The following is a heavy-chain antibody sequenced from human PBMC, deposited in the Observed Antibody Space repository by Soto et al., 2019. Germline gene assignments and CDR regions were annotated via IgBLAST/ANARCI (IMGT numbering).Heavy chain of an antibody. CDR2: ISSSSSYT. J-gene: IGHJ4*02. V-gene: IGHV3-11*06. Sequence: GSLRLSCAASGFTFSDYYMSWIRQAPGKGLEWVSYISSSSSYTNYADSVKGRFTISRDNAKNVLYLQMNSLRAEDTAVYYCARHHITTYDTSGYYLDYWSQGTLVTVSS. CDR1: GFTFSDYY. CDR3: ARHHITTYDTSGYYLDY. D-gene: IGHD3-22*01.